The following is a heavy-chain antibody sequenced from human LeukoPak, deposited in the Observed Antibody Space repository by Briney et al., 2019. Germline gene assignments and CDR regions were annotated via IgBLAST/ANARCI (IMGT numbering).Heavy chain of an antibody. J-gene: IGHJ4*02. V-gene: IGHV3-72*01. CDR2: VRNKANSYTT. D-gene: IGHD3-10*01. CDR3: IRGKGGSGNYYPFDY. Sequence: GSLRLSCAASGFTFSDHYIDWVRQAPGKGLEWVACVRNKANSYTTDYAASVKGRFTISRDDSKNSLYLQMNRLKTEDTAVYFCIRGKGGSGNYYPFDYWGQGTLVTVSS. CDR1: GFTFSDHY.